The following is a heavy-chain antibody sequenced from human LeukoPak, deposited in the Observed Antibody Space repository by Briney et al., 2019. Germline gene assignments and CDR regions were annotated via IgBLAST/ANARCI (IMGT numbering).Heavy chain of an antibody. D-gene: IGHD4-11*01. V-gene: IGHV4-34*01. CDR1: VVSSYDYY. Sequence: PETLPLTSAVPVVSSYDYYWSWVPQTPRKGLEWIGEINHSGYTNDNPSLKSRVTLSIDTSRKQFSLNLRSVTVADAGIYYCTRMTRGHDYWGQGTQVTVSS. CDR3: TRMTRGHDY. J-gene: IGHJ4*02. CDR2: INHSGYT.